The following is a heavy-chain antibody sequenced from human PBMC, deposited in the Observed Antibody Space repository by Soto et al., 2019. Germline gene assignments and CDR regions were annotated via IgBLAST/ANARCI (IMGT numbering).Heavy chain of an antibody. J-gene: IGHJ5*02. CDR2: IYYSGST. Sequence: SETLSLTCTASGGSISSYYWSWIRQPPGKGLEWIGYIYYSGSTYYNPSLKSRVTISVDTSKSQFSLKLSSVTAADTAVYYCARERPDGARLDPWGQGTPVTVSS. V-gene: IGHV4-30-4*01. CDR3: ARERPDGARLDP. CDR1: GGSISSYY. D-gene: IGHD6-6*01.